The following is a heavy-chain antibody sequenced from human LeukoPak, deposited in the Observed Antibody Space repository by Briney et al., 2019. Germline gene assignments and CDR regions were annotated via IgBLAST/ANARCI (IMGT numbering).Heavy chain of an antibody. V-gene: IGHV6-1*01. J-gene: IGHJ3*02. CDR2: TYYRSKWYN. CDR1: GDSVSTNSAA. CDR3: AREGPDAFDI. Sequence: SQTLSLTCAISGDSVSTNSAAWNWVRQSPSRGLEWPGRTYYRSKWYNDYAVSVKSRIAINPDTSKNQLSLQLNSVTPEDTAVYFCAREGPDAFDIWGQGTVVTVSS.